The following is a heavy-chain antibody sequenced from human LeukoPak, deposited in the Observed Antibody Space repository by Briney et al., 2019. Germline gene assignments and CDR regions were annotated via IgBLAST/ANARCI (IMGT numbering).Heavy chain of an antibody. D-gene: IGHD6-19*01. CDR3: ARPSSGWGDDVFDI. CDR2: ISAYNGNT. J-gene: IGHJ3*02. Sequence: ASVKVSCKASGYTFTSYGISWVRQAPGQGLEWMGWISAYNGNTNYAQKLQGRVTMTTDTSTSTAYMELRSLRSDDTAVYYCARPSSGWGDDVFDIWGQGTMVTVSS. CDR1: GYTFTSYG. V-gene: IGHV1-18*01.